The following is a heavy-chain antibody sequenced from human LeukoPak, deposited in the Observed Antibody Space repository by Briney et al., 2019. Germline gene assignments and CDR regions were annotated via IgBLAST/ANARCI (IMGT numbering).Heavy chain of an antibody. D-gene: IGHD3-10*01. V-gene: IGHV4-39*01. J-gene: IGHJ5*02. CDR2: IYYGGST. CDR1: GGSISSSSYY. Sequence: SETLSLTCTVSGGSISSSSYYWGWIRQPPGKGLEWIGSIYYGGSTYYNPSLKSRVTISVDTSKNQFSLKLSSVTAADTAVYYCARRNSITMVRGLPPGRFDPWGQGTLVTVSS. CDR3: ARRNSITMVRGLPPGRFDP.